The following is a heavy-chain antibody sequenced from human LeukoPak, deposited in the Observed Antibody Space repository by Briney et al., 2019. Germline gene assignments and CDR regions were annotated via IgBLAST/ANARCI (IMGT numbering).Heavy chain of an antibody. J-gene: IGHJ3*02. D-gene: IGHD2-21*02. Sequence: ASVKVSCKASGYTFTSYYMHWVRQAPGQGLEWMGIINPSGGSTSYAQKFQGRVTMTRDTSISTAYMELSRLRSDDTAVYYCASLAYCGGDCYSPASDAFDIWGQGTMVTVSS. CDR2: INPSGGST. V-gene: IGHV1-46*01. CDR3: ASLAYCGGDCYSPASDAFDI. CDR1: GYTFTSYY.